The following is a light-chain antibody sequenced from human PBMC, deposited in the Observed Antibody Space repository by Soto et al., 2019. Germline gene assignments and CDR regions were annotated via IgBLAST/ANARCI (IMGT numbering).Light chain of an antibody. CDR1: SSNIGSNT. CDR2: SNN. V-gene: IGLV1-44*01. CDR3: AAWDDSLNGVV. J-gene: IGLJ2*01. Sequence: QSVLTQPPSASATPGQRVTISCSGGSSNIGSNTVNWYQQLPGTAPKLPIHSNNQRPSGVPDRFSGSKSGTSASLAISGLQSEDEADYYSAAWDDSLNGVVFGGGTKLTVL.